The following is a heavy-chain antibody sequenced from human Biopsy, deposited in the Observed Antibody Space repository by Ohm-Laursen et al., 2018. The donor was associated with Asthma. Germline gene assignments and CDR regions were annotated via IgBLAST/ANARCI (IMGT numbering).Heavy chain of an antibody. Sequence: ASVKVSCKASGYTVTRYAINWVRQAPGQGLEWMGWINTNTGNPTYAQGFTGRFVFSLDTSVNTTHLQINSLKAEDTAVYYCARMISYYHEMRAPFFDYWGQGTLVTVSS. CDR2: INTNTGNP. CDR3: ARMISYYHEMRAPFFDY. J-gene: IGHJ4*02. V-gene: IGHV7-4-1*02. D-gene: IGHD3-22*01. CDR1: GYTVTRYA.